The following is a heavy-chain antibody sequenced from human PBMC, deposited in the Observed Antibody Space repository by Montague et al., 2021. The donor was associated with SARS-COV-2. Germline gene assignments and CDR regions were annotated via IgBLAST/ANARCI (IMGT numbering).Heavy chain of an antibody. J-gene: IGHJ3*02. Sequence: CAISGDSVSSNIATWNWIRQSPSRGLEWLGRTYYRSKWYNDYAVSVKSRITISPDTSKNQFSLRLNSVTPEDTAVYYCARGWNYAFDIWSQGTMVTVSS. CDR2: TYYRSKWYN. CDR3: ARGWNYAFDI. D-gene: IGHD1-7*01. CDR1: GDSVSSNIAT. V-gene: IGHV6-1*01.